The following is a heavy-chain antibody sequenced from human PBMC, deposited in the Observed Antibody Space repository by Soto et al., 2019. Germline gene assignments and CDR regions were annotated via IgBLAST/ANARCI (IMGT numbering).Heavy chain of an antibody. J-gene: IGHJ4*02. CDR1: GFTFDDYA. CDR3: VKDNWYNNTWYLDY. D-gene: IGHD6-13*01. CDR2: ISSNSGSI. Sequence: EAQLVESGGTLVEPGRSLRLSCAASGFTFDDYAMHWVRQAPGKGLEWVPSISSNSGSIGYADSVKGRFTISRDNAKNSLSLQMNSLSPEDTALYYCVKDNWYNNTWYLDYWGQGTLVTVSS. V-gene: IGHV3-9*01.